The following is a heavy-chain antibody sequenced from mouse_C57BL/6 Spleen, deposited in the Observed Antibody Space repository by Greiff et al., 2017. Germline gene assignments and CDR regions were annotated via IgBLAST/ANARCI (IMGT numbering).Heavy chain of an antibody. CDR1: GYTFTSYD. CDR3: ARKSNYPVGDY. J-gene: IGHJ4*01. Sequence: QVQLQQSGPELVKPGASVKLSCKASGYTFTSYDINWVQQRPGQGLEWIGWLYPRDGSTKYNEKFKGKATLTVDTSSSTASMERHSLTSEDSAVYFCARKSNYPVGDYWGQGTSVTVSS. CDR2: LYPRDGST. V-gene: IGHV1-85*01. D-gene: IGHD2-5*01.